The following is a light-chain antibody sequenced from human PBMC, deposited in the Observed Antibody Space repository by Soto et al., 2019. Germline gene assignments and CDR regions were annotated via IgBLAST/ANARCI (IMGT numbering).Light chain of an antibody. V-gene: IGKV1-5*03. CDR2: EAS. CDR1: QSISSW. Sequence: DIQMTQSPSTLSASVGDRFTITCRASQSISSWLAWYQQKPGQVPKLLIYEASSLETGVPSRFSGSGSGTEFTLTISSLQPEDFATYYCQQYKSYSRTFGQGTKVDIK. J-gene: IGKJ1*01. CDR3: QQYKSYSRT.